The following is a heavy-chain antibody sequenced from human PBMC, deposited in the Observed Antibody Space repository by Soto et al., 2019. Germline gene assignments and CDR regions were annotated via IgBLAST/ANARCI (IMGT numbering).Heavy chain of an antibody. V-gene: IGHV1-2*02. CDR2: INPNSGGT. Sequence: ASVKVSCKASGYTFTGYYMHWVRQAPGQGLEWMGWINPNSGGTNYAQKFQGRVTMTRDTSISTAYMELSRLRSDDTAVYYCARSAYYYYGMDVWGQGXTVTVYS. CDR1: GYTFTGYY. J-gene: IGHJ6*02. CDR3: ARSAYYYYGMDV.